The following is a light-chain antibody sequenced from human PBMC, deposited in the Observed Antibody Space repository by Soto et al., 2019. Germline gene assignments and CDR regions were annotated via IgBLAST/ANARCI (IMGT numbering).Light chain of an antibody. J-gene: IGKJ1*01. V-gene: IGKV3-15*01. CDR1: QSVSDN. CDR3: QQYNNWPPWT. CDR2: GAS. Sequence: IEMTQSPATLSVSPGERATLSCRASQSVSDNLAWYQRRPGQAPRLLIYGASTRATGIPARFSGSGSGTEFTLTISSLQSEDSAVYYCQQYNNWPPWTFGQGTKVEIK.